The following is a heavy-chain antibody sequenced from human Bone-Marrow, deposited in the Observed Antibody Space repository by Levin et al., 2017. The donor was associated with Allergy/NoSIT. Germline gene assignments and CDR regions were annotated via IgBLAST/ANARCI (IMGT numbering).Heavy chain of an antibody. CDR1: GYTFTSYA. J-gene: IGHJ6*02. CDR3: ARESRITIFGVVGGMDV. CDR2: INAGNGNT. Sequence: GESLKISCKASGYTFTSYAMHWVRQAPGQRLEWMGWINAGNGNTKYSQKFQGRVTITRDTSASTAYMELSSLRSEDTAVYYCARESRITIFGVVGGMDVWGQGTTVTVSS. V-gene: IGHV1-3*01. D-gene: IGHD3-3*01.